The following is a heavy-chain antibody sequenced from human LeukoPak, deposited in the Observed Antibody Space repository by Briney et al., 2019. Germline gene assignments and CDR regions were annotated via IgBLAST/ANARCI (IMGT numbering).Heavy chain of an antibody. CDR1: GFTFSNAW. CDR2: IKSKTDGGTT. D-gene: IGHD3-10*01. V-gene: IGHV3-15*01. J-gene: IGHJ5*02. Sequence: GGSLGLSCAASGFTFSNAWMSWVRQAPGKGLEWVGRIKSKTDGGTTDYAAPVKGRFTISRDDSKNTLYLQMNSLKTEDTAVYYCTSPRALTGSYLSWGQGTLVTVSS. CDR3: TSPRALTGSYLS.